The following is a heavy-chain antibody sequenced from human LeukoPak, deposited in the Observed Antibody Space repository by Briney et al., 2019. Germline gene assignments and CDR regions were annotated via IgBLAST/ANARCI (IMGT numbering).Heavy chain of an antibody. J-gene: IGHJ6*03. V-gene: IGHV3-7*01. CDR2: IKQDGSEK. Sequence: GGSLRLSCAASGFTFSSYWMSWVRQAPGKGLEWVANIKQDGSEKYSVDSVKGRFTISRDNAKNSLYMQMNSLGAEDTAVYYCARVMSASVWRSYGSYYYYYYMDIWGKGTTVTVSS. CDR3: ARVMSASVWRSYGSYYYYYYMDI. D-gene: IGHD3-16*01. CDR1: GFTFSSYW.